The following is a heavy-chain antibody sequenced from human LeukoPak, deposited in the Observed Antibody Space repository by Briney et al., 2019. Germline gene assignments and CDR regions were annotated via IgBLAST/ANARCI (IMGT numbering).Heavy chain of an antibody. CDR2: ISYDGSNK. CDR3: ARWVATGGFDY. J-gene: IGHJ4*02. CDR1: GFTFSSYA. V-gene: IGHV3-30*04. D-gene: IGHD5-12*01. Sequence: GGSLRLPCAASGFTFSSYAMHWVRQAPGKGLEWVAVISYDGSNKYYADSVKGRFTISRDNSKNTLYLQMNSLRAGDTAVYYCARWVATGGFDYWGQGTLVTVSS.